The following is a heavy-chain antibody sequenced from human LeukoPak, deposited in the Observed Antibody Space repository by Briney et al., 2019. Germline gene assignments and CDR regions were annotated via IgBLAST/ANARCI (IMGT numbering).Heavy chain of an antibody. V-gene: IGHV1-8*01. CDR3: ARGKGRQQLVSGIWFDP. D-gene: IGHD6-13*01. J-gene: IGHJ5*02. Sequence: ASVKVSCKASGYTFTSYDINWVRQSTGQGLEWMGWMNPNSGNTGYAQKFQGRVTMTRNTSISTAYMELSSLRSEDTAVYYCARGKGRQQLVSGIWFDPWGQGTLVTVSS. CDR1: GYTFTSYD. CDR2: MNPNSGNT.